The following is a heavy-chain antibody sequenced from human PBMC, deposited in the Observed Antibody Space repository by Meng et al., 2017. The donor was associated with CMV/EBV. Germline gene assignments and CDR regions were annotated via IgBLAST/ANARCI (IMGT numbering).Heavy chain of an antibody. CDR3: ACYIAAREGDYFDY. CDR2: IYHSGST. Sequence: SETLSLTCAVSGGSISSSNWWSWVRQPPGKGLEWIGEIYHSGSTNYNPSLKSRVTISVDKSKNQFSLKLSSVTAADTAVYYCACYIAAREGDYFDYWGQGTLVTVSS. J-gene: IGHJ4*02. CDR1: GGSISSSNW. V-gene: IGHV4-4*02. D-gene: IGHD6-6*01.